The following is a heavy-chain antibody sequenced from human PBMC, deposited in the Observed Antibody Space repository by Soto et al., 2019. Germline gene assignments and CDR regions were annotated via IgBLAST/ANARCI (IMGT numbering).Heavy chain of an antibody. D-gene: IGHD4-4*01. V-gene: IGHV1-2*02. CDR1: GYIFTAYS. CDR3: AREASAVISLDY. Sequence: QVRLEHSATEVKKPGASVKVSCKASGYIFTAYSMHWVRQAPGQGLEWVGWVNPNSGDTIYAQKFQGRVTLMTDTSIKTAYMELHGLKSDDTATYYCAREASAVISLDYWGQGTLVIVSS. J-gene: IGHJ4*02. CDR2: VNPNSGDT.